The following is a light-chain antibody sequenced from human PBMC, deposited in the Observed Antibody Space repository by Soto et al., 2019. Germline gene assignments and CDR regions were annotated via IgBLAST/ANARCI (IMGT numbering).Light chain of an antibody. CDR3: QQLNSYPYT. CDR2: SAT. CDR1: QGIASF. V-gene: IGKV1-9*01. Sequence: DIQLTQSPSFLAASVGDGVTITCRASQGIASFLAWYQQKPGKAPKLLIYSATTIQTGVSSRFSGSRSGPEFTLTISSLQPEDFATYYCQQLNSYPYTFAQGTKLEIK. J-gene: IGKJ2*01.